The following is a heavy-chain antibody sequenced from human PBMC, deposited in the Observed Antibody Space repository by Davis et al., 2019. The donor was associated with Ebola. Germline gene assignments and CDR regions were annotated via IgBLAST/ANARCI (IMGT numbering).Heavy chain of an antibody. CDR2: ITVTSNYT. CDR3: ARRNWFDP. CDR1: GFTFSSYR. Sequence: PGGSLRLSCAASGFTFSSYRMNWVRQAPGKGLEWVPSITVTSNYTYYADSVKGRFTISRDNAKNSLYLQMNSLRAEDTAVYYCARRNWFDPWGQGTLVTVSS. V-gene: IGHV3-21*01. J-gene: IGHJ5*02.